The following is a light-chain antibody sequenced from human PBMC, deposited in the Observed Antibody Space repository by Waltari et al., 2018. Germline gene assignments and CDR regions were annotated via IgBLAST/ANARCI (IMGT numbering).Light chain of an antibody. J-gene: IGLJ3*02. CDR2: NNY. CDR1: DPNIRSNV. CDR3: ATWDDSLNGWV. Sequence: QSVVTQPPSASGTPGQTVTISCSGSDPNIRSNVDSWYQQVPGAAPKPLIYNNYQRPSGVSDRFSASRFGTSATLAISGLQSEDEAVYYCATWDDSLNGWVFGGGTKLTVL. V-gene: IGLV1-44*01.